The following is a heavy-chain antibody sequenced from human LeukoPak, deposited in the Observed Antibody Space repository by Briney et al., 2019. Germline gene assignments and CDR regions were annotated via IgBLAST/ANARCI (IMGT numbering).Heavy chain of an antibody. D-gene: IGHD1-26*01. J-gene: IGHJ4*02. CDR1: GFTFSSYA. CDR3: ARGLGAALSYFDY. V-gene: IGHV3-30-3*01. Sequence: GGSLRLSCAASGFTFSSYAMHWVRQAPGKGLEWVAVISYDGSNKYYADSVKGRFTTSRDNSKNTLYLQMNSLRAEDTAVYYCARGLGAALSYFDYWGQGTLVTVSS. CDR2: ISYDGSNK.